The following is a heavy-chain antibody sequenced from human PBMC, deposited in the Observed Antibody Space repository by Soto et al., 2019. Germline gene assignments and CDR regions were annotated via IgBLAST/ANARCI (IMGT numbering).Heavy chain of an antibody. Sequence: EVQLVESGGGLIQPGGSLRLSCAASGFTVSSNYMSWVRQAPGKGLEWVSVIYSGGSTYYADSVKGRFTISRDNAKNTLYLQMTSLRAEDTAVYYCARVSGFTFGGVIDYGMDGWGQGTTVTVSS. CDR2: IYSGGST. D-gene: IGHD3-16*02. CDR1: GFTVSSNY. CDR3: ARVSGFTFGGVIDYGMDG. J-gene: IGHJ6*02. V-gene: IGHV3-53*01.